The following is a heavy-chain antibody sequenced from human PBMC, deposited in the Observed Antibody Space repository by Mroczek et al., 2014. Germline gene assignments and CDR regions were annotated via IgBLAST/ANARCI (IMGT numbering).Heavy chain of an antibody. Sequence: QVQLQESGAGLLKPSETLSLTCAVYGGSFSGYYWSWIRQPPGKGLEWIGEINHSGSTNYNPSLKSRVTISVDTSKNQFSLKLSSVTAADTAVYYCARGVRFLEWLQEDNWFDPWGQGTLVTVSS. CDR3: ARGVRFLEWLQEDNWFDP. CDR2: INHSGST. D-gene: IGHD3-3*01. V-gene: IGHV4-34*01. J-gene: IGHJ5*02. CDR1: GGSFSGYY.